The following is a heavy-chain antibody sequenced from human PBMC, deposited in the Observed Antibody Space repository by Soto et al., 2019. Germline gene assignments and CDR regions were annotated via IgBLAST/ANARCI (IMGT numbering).Heavy chain of an antibody. Sequence: QVQLVESGGGVVQPGRSLRLSCAASGFTFSSYGMHWVRQAPGKGLEWVAVIWYDGSNKYYADSVKGRFTISRDNSKNTLYLQMNSLRAEDTAVYYCARVPDYGDYGGGYWGQGTLVTVSS. CDR2: IWYDGSNK. J-gene: IGHJ4*02. CDR1: GFTFSSYG. D-gene: IGHD4-17*01. CDR3: ARVPDYGDYGGGY. V-gene: IGHV3-33*01.